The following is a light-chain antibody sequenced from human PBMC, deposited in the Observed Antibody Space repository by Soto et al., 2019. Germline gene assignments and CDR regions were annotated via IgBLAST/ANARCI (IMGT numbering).Light chain of an antibody. CDR1: SSDVGSYNL. Sequence: QSVLTQPASVSGSPGQSITISCTGTSSDVGSYNLVSWYQQHPGKAPKFLIYEVDNRASGVSDRFSGSKSGNTASLTISGLQAEDEADYYCSSYTSSNTLVFGTGTKLTVL. CDR2: EVD. CDR3: SSYTSSNTLV. J-gene: IGLJ1*01. V-gene: IGLV2-14*02.